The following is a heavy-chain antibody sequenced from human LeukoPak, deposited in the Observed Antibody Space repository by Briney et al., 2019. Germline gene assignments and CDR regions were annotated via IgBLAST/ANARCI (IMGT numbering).Heavy chain of an antibody. CDR1: GGTFSSYA. Sequence: SVKVSCKASGGTFSSYAISWVRQAPGQGLEWMGGIIPIFGTANYAQKFQGRVTITADESASTAYMELSSLRSEDTAVYYCARRYYYYMDVWGKGTTVTVSS. V-gene: IGHV1-69*13. CDR3: ARRYYYYMDV. CDR2: IIPIFGTA. J-gene: IGHJ6*03.